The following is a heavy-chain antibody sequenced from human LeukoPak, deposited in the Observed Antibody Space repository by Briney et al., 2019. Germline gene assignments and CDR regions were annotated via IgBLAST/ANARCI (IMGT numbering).Heavy chain of an antibody. CDR2: ISGSGGST. J-gene: IGHJ4*02. CDR1: GFTFSSYA. D-gene: IGHD5-18*01. CDR3: AKRWGYSYGYYYFDY. Sequence: QPGGSLRLSCAASGFTFSSYAMRWVRQAPGKGLEWVSAISGSGGSTYYADSVKGRFTISRDNSKNTLYLQMNSLRAEDTAVYYCAKRWGYSYGYYYFDYWGQGTLVTVSS. V-gene: IGHV3-23*01.